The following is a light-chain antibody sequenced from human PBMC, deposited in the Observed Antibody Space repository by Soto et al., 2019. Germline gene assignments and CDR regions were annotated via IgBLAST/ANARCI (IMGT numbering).Light chain of an antibody. V-gene: IGLV2-14*01. CDR1: SSDVGGYNY. CDR2: DVS. J-gene: IGLJ1*01. CDR3: SSYTSSSTLYV. Sequence: QSALTQPASVSGSPGQSITISCTGTSSDVGGYNYVSWYQQHPGKVPKLMIYDVSNRPSGVSNRFSGSKSGNTASLTISGLQAEDDADYYSSSYTSSSTLYVFGTGTKVTVL.